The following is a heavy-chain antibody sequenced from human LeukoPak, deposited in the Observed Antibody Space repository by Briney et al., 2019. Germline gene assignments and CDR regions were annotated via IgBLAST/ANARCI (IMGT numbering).Heavy chain of an antibody. CDR2: IHYTGST. CDR1: GESISGFY. J-gene: IGHJ5*02. CDR3: ARGGYYGSGNDFRFDP. Sequence: PSETLSLTCTVSGESISGFYWTWIRQPPGKGLECIGYIHYTGSTNYNPSLKSRVTISVETSKNQFSLKLKSVTAADTAVYYCARGGYYGSGNDFRFDPWGQGTLVTVSS. V-gene: IGHV4-59*01. D-gene: IGHD3-10*01.